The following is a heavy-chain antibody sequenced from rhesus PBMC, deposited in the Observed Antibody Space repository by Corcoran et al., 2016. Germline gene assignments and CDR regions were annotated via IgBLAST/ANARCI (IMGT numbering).Heavy chain of an antibody. CDR3: ARVPYSGSFWYFDL. J-gene: IGHJ2*01. CDR2: ISYSGST. V-gene: IGHV4-122*02. CDR1: GYSISSGYG. D-gene: IGHD6-25*01. Sequence: QLQLQESGPGLVKPSETLSLTCAVSGYSISSGYGWSWIRQPPGKGLEWIGYISYSGSTSYNPSLKSRVTISRDMSKNQFSLQLSSVTAADTAVYYCARVPYSGSFWYFDLWGPGTPITISS.